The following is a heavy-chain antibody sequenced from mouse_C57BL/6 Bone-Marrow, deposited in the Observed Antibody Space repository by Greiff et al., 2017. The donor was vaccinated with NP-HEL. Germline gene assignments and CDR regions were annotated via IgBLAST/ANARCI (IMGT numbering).Heavy chain of an antibody. CDR3: ARDRRRGAMDY. J-gene: IGHJ4*01. D-gene: IGHD3-3*01. V-gene: IGHV5-16*01. Sequence: EVMLVESEGGLVQPGSSMKLSCTASGFTFSDYYMAWVRQVPEKGLEWVANINYDGSSTYYLDSLKSRFIISRDNAKNILYLQMSSLKSEDTATYYCARDRRRGAMDYWGQGTSVTVSS. CDR2: INYDGSST. CDR1: GFTFSDYY.